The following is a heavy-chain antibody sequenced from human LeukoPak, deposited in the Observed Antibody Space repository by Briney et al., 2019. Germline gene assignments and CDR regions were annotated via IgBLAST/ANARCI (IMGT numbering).Heavy chain of an antibody. D-gene: IGHD3-9*01. CDR3: ARDYVFLTGTCDY. Sequence: GGSLRLSCTGSGFTFGDSSMSWFRQAPGKGLEWVGFIRSKTYGGTTEYAASVIGRFTISRDDSKSIAYLLINSLKTEDTAVYYCARDYVFLTGTCDYWGQGTLVTVSS. CDR1: GFTFGDSS. V-gene: IGHV3-49*03. J-gene: IGHJ4*02. CDR2: IRSKTYGGTT.